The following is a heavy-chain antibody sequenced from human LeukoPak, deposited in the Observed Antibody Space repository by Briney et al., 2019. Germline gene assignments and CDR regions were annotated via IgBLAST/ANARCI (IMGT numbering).Heavy chain of an antibody. Sequence: GGSLRLSCTASGFSFGYYAMSWVRQAPGKGLEWVGFIRSRAYGGTTDFAASVQGRFTISRDDSKSIAYLQMNSLKIEDTAVYYCTRRGGWYSDCWGQGTLVTVSS. CDR3: TRRGGWYSDC. V-gene: IGHV3-49*04. J-gene: IGHJ4*02. CDR2: IRSRAYGGTT. CDR1: GFSFGYYA. D-gene: IGHD6-19*01.